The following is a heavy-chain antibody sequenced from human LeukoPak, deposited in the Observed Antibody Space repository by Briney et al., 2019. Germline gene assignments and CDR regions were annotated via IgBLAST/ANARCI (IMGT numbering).Heavy chain of an antibody. J-gene: IGHJ3*02. CDR2: ISGSGGST. V-gene: IGHV3-23*01. CDR3: ARGRYCSSTSCYGSAFDI. Sequence: GGSLRFSCAASGFTFSSYAMSWVRQAPGKGLEWVSAISGSGGSTYYADSVKGRFTISRDNSKNTLYLQMNSLRAEDTALYHCARGRYCSSTSCYGSAFDIWGQGTMVTVSS. CDR1: GFTFSSYA. D-gene: IGHD2-2*01.